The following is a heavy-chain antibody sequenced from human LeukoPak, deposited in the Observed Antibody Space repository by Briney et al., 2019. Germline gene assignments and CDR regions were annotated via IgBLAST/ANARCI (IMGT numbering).Heavy chain of an antibody. CDR1: GGSISRYY. CDR3: ARVHYYDNSGYWFFDY. V-gene: IGHV4-59*12. J-gene: IGHJ4*02. D-gene: IGHD3-22*01. CDR2: ISYTGST. Sequence: SETLSLTCTVSGGSISRYYWSWIRQPPGKGLEWIGYISYTGSTTYNSSLKSRVTISLDTSQNQFSLKLSSVTAADTAVYYCARVHYYDNSGYWFFDYWGQGTLVTVSS.